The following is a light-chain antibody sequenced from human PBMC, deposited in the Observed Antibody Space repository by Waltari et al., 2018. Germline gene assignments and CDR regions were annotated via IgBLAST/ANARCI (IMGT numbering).Light chain of an antibody. Sequence: DIVLTQSPVTLSLSPGERATLFCGASQNVDTYLAWYQQKPGQAPRLLIYNSSHRASGVPARFSGGGSGTEFTLTISSVEPEDIAIYYCQQRNTWPPYTFGQGTKLELK. V-gene: IGKV3-11*01. J-gene: IGKJ2*01. CDR3: QQRNTWPPYT. CDR2: NSS. CDR1: QNVDTY.